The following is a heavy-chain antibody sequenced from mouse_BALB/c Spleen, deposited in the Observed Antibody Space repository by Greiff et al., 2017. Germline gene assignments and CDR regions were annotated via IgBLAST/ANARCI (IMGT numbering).Heavy chain of an antibody. V-gene: IGHV5-15*02. CDR3: ARGTRITTVVENAMDY. Sequence: EVQLVESGGGLVQPGGSRKLSCAASGFTFSDYGMAWVRQAPGKGPEWVAFISNLAYSIYYADTVTGRFTISRENAKNTLYLEMSSLRSEDTAMYYCARGTRITTVVENAMDYWGQGTSVTVSS. J-gene: IGHJ4*01. CDR2: ISNLAYSI. CDR1: GFTFSDYG. D-gene: IGHD1-1*01.